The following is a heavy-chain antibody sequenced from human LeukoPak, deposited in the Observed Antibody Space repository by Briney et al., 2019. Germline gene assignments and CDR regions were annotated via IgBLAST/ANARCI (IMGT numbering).Heavy chain of an antibody. CDR1: GASMSSYW. Sequence: TSETLSLTCTVSGASMSSYWWSWLRQPPGKGLEWIGYIYYNGNTDYNPSLKSRVTMSVDTSKNQFSLKLSSVTAADTAVYYCARLDSGDYFFDYWGQGSLVTVSS. J-gene: IGHJ4*02. CDR2: IYYNGNT. V-gene: IGHV4-59*08. D-gene: IGHD4-17*01. CDR3: ARLDSGDYFFDY.